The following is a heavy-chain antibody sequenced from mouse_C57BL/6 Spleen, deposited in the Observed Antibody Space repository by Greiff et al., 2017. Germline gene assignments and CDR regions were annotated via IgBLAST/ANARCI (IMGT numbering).Heavy chain of an antibody. CDR3: ARAYDYDVPFSY. D-gene: IGHD2-4*01. CDR2: IHPNSGST. J-gene: IGHJ3*01. V-gene: IGHV1-64*01. Sequence: QVQLQQSGAELVKPGASVTLSCKASGYTFTSYWMHWVKQRPGQGLEWIGMIHPNSGSTNYNEKFKSKATLTVDKSSSTAYMQLSSLTSEDIAVYYCARAYDYDVPFSYWGQGTLVTVSA. CDR1: GYTFTSYW.